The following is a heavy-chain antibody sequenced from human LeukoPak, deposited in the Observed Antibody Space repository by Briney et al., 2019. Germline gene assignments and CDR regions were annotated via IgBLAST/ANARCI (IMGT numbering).Heavy chain of an antibody. CDR2: ISSSGNT. V-gene: IGHV4-39*07. J-gene: IGHJ4*02. Sequence: SETLSLTCTVSGGSTSSGNYYWGWIRQPPGKGLEWIGGISSSGNTYYNPSLKSRVTISIDTSKNQFSLKLSSVTAADTAVYYCAREMVRGVITKYFDYWGQGTLVTVSS. CDR3: AREMVRGVITKYFDY. D-gene: IGHD3-10*01. CDR1: GGSTSSGNYY.